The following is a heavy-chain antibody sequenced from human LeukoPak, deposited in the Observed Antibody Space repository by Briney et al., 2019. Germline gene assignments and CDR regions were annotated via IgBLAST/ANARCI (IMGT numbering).Heavy chain of an antibody. J-gene: IGHJ4*02. Sequence: GGSLRLSCAASGFTFSSYWMHWVRQAPGNGLVWISRIESDGSTTSYADSVKGRFTISRDNAKNTLYLQMNSLRAEDTAVYYCARGYGSSGNEKIFDYWGQGTLVTVSS. CDR2: IESDGSTT. D-gene: IGHD6-19*01. CDR3: ARGYGSSGNEKIFDY. V-gene: IGHV3-74*01. CDR1: GFTFSSYW.